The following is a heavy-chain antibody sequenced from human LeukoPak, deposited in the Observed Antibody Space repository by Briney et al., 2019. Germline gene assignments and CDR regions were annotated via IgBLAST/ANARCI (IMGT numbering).Heavy chain of an antibody. CDR1: GFTFSSYW. V-gene: IGHV3-7*05. CDR2: IKQDGSEK. D-gene: IGHD6-19*01. Sequence: PGGSLRLSCAASGFTFSSYWMSWVRQAPGKGLEWVANIKQDGSEKYYVDSMKGRFTISRDNAKNSLYLQMISLRAEDTAVYYCAGEISGWYPYYYYGMDVWGQGTTVTVSS. CDR3: AGEISGWYPYYYYGMDV. J-gene: IGHJ6*02.